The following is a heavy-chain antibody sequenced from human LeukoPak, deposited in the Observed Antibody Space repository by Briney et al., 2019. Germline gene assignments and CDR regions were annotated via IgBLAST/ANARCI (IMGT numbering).Heavy chain of an antibody. J-gene: IGHJ6*02. Sequence: ASVKVSCKASGYTFTSYGISWVRQAPGQGLEWMGWISAYNGNTNYAQKLQDRVTMTADTSTSTAYMELRSLRSDDTAVYYCASVRDSSGYYRSSYGMDVWGQGTTVTVSS. V-gene: IGHV1-18*01. D-gene: IGHD3-22*01. CDR2: ISAYNGNT. CDR1: GYTFTSYG. CDR3: ASVRDSSGYYRSSYGMDV.